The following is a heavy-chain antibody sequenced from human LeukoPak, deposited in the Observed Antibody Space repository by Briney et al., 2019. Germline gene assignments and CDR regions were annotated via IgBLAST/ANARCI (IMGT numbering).Heavy chain of an antibody. D-gene: IGHD4-17*01. V-gene: IGHV4-39*01. Sequence: SETLSLTCTVSGGSITSSNYYWGWIRQPPEKGLEWIGSISYSGNTYYNPSLKSRVTIFVDTSKNQFSLKLNSVTAADTAVFYCARLRSGTFDIWGLGTMVTVSS. J-gene: IGHJ3*02. CDR1: GGSITSSNYY. CDR2: ISYSGNT. CDR3: ARLRSGTFDI.